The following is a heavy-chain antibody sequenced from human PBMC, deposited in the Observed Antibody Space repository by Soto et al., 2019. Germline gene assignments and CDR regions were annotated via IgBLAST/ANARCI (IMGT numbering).Heavy chain of an antibody. CDR2: IIPIFGTA. CDR1: GGTFSSYA. D-gene: IGHD5-18*01. CDR3: ARSRAWIQLWLRTRAYYYGMDV. J-gene: IGHJ6*02. Sequence: QVQLVQSGAEVKKPGSSVKVSCKASGGTFSSYAISWVRQAPGQGLEWRGGIIPIFGTANYAQKFQGRVTITADESTSTASMELSSMRSEDTAVYYCARSRAWIQLWLRTRAYYYGMDVWGQGTTVTFSS. V-gene: IGHV1-69*01.